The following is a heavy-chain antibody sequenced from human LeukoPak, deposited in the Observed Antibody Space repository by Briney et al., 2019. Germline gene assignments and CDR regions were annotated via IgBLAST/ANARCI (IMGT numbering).Heavy chain of an antibody. Sequence: SETLSLTCTVSGGSVSSGSYYWSWIRQPPGKGLEWIGYIYYGGSTNYNPSLKSRVTISVDTSKNQFSLKLSSVTAADTAVYYCARDWGGYYYFDYWGQGTLVTVSS. J-gene: IGHJ4*02. V-gene: IGHV4-61*01. CDR2: IYYGGST. D-gene: IGHD3-16*01. CDR1: GGSVSSGSYY. CDR3: ARDWGGYYYFDY.